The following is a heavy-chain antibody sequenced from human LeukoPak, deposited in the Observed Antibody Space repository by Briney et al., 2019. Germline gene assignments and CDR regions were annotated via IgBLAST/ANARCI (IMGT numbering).Heavy chain of an antibody. CDR1: GYTFTCYY. Sequence: ASVKVSCKASGYTFTCYYMHWVRQAPGQGLEWMGWINPNSGGTNYAQKFQGWVTMTRDTSISTAYMQLSRLRSGDTAVYYCARGPPGYSSSWLFDYWGQGTLVTVSS. V-gene: IGHV1-2*04. J-gene: IGHJ4*02. CDR3: ARGPPGYSSSWLFDY. CDR2: INPNSGGT. D-gene: IGHD6-13*01.